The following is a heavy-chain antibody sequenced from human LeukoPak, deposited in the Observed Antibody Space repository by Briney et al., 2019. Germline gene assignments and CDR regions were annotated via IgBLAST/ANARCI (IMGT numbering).Heavy chain of an antibody. J-gene: IGHJ5*02. V-gene: IGHV4-4*07. D-gene: IGHD3-9*01. CDR3: ARDATTYYDILTGYYHRVNWFDP. CDR2: IYTSGST. Sequence: PSETLSLTCTVSGGSISSYYWSWIRQPAGKGLEWIGRIYTSGSTNYNPSLKSRVTMSVDTSKNQFSLKLSSVTAADTAVYYCARDATTYYDILTGYYHRVNWFDPWGQGTLVTVSS. CDR1: GGSISSYY.